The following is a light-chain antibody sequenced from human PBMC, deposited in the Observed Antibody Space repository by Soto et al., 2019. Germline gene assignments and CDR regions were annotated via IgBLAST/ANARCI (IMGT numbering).Light chain of an antibody. CDR3: SSYTTNSPYV. V-gene: IGLV2-14*03. CDR1: SSDVGGYNY. J-gene: IGLJ1*01. CDR2: DVS. Sequence: QSVLTQPASVSGSPGQSITISCTGTSSDVGGYNYVSWYQQHPGNAPKLMIYDVSDRPSGVSNRFSGSKSGNTASLTISGLQAEDEADYYCSSYTTNSPYVFGAGTKLTVL.